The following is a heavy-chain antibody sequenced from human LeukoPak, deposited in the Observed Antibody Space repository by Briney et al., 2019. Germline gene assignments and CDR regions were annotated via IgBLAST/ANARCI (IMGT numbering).Heavy chain of an antibody. J-gene: IGHJ4*02. Sequence: ASVKVSCKASGYTFTSYYIHWVRQAPGQGLEWMGGIILIFGTANYAQKFQGRVTITADESTSTAYMELSSLRSEDTAVYYCAGYYYDSSGYYFPHDYWGQGTLVTVSS. D-gene: IGHD3-22*01. CDR3: AGYYYDSSGYYFPHDY. V-gene: IGHV1-69*13. CDR1: GYTFTSYY. CDR2: IILIFGTA.